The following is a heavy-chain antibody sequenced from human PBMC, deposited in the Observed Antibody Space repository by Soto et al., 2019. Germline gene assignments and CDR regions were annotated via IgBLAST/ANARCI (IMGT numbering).Heavy chain of an antibody. CDR2: INTDNGDA. V-gene: IGHV1-3*04. CDR1: GYTFTSYS. J-gene: IGHJ4*03. Sequence: QVQLVQSGAEVKKLGASVKVSCKASGYTFTSYSIHWVRQAPGQGLEWIGWINTDNGDAKYSQKFQGRVTVTRDTAASSGYMEVSSLRPEDTALYYCGRDQGYVVYWGLGTLVNGS. CDR3: GRDQGYVVY.